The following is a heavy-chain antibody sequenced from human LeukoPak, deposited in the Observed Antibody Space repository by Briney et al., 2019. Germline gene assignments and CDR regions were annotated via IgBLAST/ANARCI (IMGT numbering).Heavy chain of an antibody. Sequence: SETLPLTCTVSGGSINSYYWSWIRQPPGKGLEWIGYIYYSGSTNYNPSLKSRVTISVDTSKNQFSLKLSSVTAADTAVYYCARGGDILTGYYRFDYWGQGTLVTVSS. V-gene: IGHV4-59*08. D-gene: IGHD3-9*01. J-gene: IGHJ4*02. CDR3: ARGGDILTGYYRFDY. CDR1: GGSINSYY. CDR2: IYYSGST.